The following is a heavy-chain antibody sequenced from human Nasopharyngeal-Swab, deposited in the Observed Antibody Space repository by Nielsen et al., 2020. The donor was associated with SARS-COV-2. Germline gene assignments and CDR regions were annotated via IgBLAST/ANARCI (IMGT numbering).Heavy chain of an antibody. CDR1: GFTFSSYS. Sequence: GESLKISCAVSGFTFSSYSMNWVRQAPGKGLEWVSSISSSSSYIYYADSVKGRFTISRDNAKNSLYLQMNSLRDEDTAVYYCAPAKHSYYYYYGMDVWGQGTTVTVSS. V-gene: IGHV3-21*01. CDR2: ISSSSSYI. J-gene: IGHJ6*02. CDR3: APAKHSYYYYYGMDV.